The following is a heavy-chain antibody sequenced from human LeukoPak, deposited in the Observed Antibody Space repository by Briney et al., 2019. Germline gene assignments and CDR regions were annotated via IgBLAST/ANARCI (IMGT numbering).Heavy chain of an antibody. CDR2: IYPGDSDT. Sequence: GESLKISCKGSGYSFTSYWIGWVRQMPGKGLEWMGIIYPGDSDTRYSPSFQGQATISADKSISTAYLQWSSLKASDTAMYYCARSLFYCSGGSCYAKGWFDPWGQGTLVTVSS. V-gene: IGHV5-51*01. J-gene: IGHJ5*02. D-gene: IGHD2-15*01. CDR3: ARSLFYCSGGSCYAKGWFDP. CDR1: GYSFTSYW.